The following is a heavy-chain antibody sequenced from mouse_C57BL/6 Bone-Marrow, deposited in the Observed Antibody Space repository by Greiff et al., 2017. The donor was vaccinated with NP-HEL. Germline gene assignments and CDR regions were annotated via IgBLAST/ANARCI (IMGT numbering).Heavy chain of an antibody. V-gene: IGHV1-18*01. J-gene: IGHJ1*03. CDR3: ARFFRYYYGSSYLDWYFDV. Sequence: EVQLQQSGPELVKPGASVKIPCKASGYTFTDYNMDWVKQSHGKSLEWIGDINPNNGGTIYNQKFKGKATLTVDKSSSTAYMELRSLTTEDTAVYYCARFFRYYYGSSYLDWYFDVWGTVTTVTVSS. CDR1: GYTFTDYN. D-gene: IGHD1-1*01. CDR2: INPNNGGT.